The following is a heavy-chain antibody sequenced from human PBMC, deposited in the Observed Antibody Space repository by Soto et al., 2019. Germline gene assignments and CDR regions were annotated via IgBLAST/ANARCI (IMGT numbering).Heavy chain of an antibody. J-gene: IGHJ4*02. D-gene: IGHD3-10*01. CDR2: IYWDDDK. V-gene: IGHV2-5*02. CDR3: AHRRNYGSGMNY. Sequence: QITLKESGPTLVKPTQTLTLTCTFSGFSLSTSGVGVGWIRQPPGKALEWLALIYWDDDKRYSPSLKSRLTITKDTSKNQVVRKMTNMEPVDTATYYCAHRRNYGSGMNYWGQGTLVTVSS. CDR1: GFSLSTSGVG.